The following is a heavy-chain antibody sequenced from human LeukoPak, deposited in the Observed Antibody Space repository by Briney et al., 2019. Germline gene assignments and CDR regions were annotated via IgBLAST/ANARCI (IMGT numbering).Heavy chain of an antibody. J-gene: IGHJ3*02. CDR3: ARDLGYSHGFELNHAFDI. CDR1: GYTFTSYY. D-gene: IGHD5-18*01. V-gene: IGHV1-46*01. Sequence: ASVKVSCKASGYTFTSYYMHWVRQAPGQGLEWMGIINPSGGSTSYAQKFQGRVTMTRDTSTSTVYMELSSLRSEDTAVYYCARDLGYSHGFELNHAFDIWGQGTMVTVSS. CDR2: INPSGGST.